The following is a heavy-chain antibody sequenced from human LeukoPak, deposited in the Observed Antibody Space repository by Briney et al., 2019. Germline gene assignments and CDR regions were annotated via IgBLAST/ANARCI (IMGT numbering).Heavy chain of an antibody. CDR2: IWYDGSNK. V-gene: IGHV3-33*08. J-gene: IGHJ4*02. CDR1: GFTFSSYG. D-gene: IGHD1-26*01. CDR3: ARDKGQWELTYYFDY. Sequence: TGGSLRLSCSASGFTFSSYGMHWVRQAPGKGLEWVAVIWYDGSNKYCADSVKGRFTISRDNSKNTLYLQMNSLRAEDTAVYYCARDKGQWELTYYFDYWGQGTLVTVSS.